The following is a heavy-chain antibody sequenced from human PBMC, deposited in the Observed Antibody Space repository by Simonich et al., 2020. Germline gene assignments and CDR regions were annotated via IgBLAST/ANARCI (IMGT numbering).Heavy chain of an antibody. Sequence: QLQLQESGPGLVKPSETLSLTCTLSGGSISSSSFFWGWIRQPPGKGLVWIGSIYYSGSTYHNPSLKSRVTISVDTSKNQFSLKLSSVTAADTAVYYCARHAGFAFDIWGQGTMVTVSS. CDR1: GGSISSSSFF. J-gene: IGHJ3*02. D-gene: IGHD6-13*01. CDR3: ARHAGFAFDI. V-gene: IGHV4-39*01. CDR2: IYYSGST.